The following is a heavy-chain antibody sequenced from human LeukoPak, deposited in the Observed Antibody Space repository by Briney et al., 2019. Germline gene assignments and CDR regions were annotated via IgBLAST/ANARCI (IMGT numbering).Heavy chain of an antibody. D-gene: IGHD3-10*01. J-gene: IGHJ4*02. CDR2: IKSQTEGGTT. V-gene: IGHV3-15*01. Sequence: PGGSLRLSCAASGFTFSKAGMDWVRQAPGKGLEWVGRIKSQTEGGTTDYAAPVQGRFTITRDDSENMVYLQMMSLKTEDTAVYYCTTDFLWFGEVSDNWGQGTLVTVSS. CDR3: TTDFLWFGEVSDN. CDR1: GFTFSKAG.